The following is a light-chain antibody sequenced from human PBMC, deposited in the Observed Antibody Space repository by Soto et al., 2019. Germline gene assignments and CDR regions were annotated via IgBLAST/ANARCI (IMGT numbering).Light chain of an antibody. V-gene: IGKV3-11*01. CDR1: QSVSRH. CDR2: DAS. CDR3: QQRNNWTPVK. Sequence: EIVLTQSPATLSLSPGERATLSCRASQSVSRHLAWYQQKPGQAPRLLIYDASNRATGIPARFSGSGSGTDVHLAISSLEHEESAVYYWQQRNNWTPVKLGGGTKVVLK. J-gene: IGKJ4*02.